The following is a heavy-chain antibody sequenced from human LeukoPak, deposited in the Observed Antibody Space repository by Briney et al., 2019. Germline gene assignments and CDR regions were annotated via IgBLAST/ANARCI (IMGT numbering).Heavy chain of an antibody. CDR1: GFTFNNYA. CDR2: INSDGSST. V-gene: IGHV3-74*01. CDR3: ARISRYGLDY. D-gene: IGHD3-16*01. J-gene: IGHJ4*02. Sequence: PGGSLRLSCAASGFTFNNYAMSWVRQAPGKGLVWVSRINSDGSSTTYADSVKGRFTISRDNAKNSLYLQMNSLRPEDTAVYYCARISRYGLDYWGQGTLVTVSS.